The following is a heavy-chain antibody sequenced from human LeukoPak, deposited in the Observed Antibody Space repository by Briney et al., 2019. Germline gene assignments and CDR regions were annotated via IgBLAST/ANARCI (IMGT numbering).Heavy chain of an antibody. D-gene: IGHD2-21*02. V-gene: IGHV3-23*01. CDR2: ISGGGDIT. Sequence: GGSLRLSCAASGFTFANHAMSWVRQTPGKGLEWVSAISGGGDITYYADSVTGRFTISRDNSKDTLFLQMHSLRPGDTAVYYCVREDTPATANYWGQGTLVTISS. J-gene: IGHJ4*02. CDR3: VREDTPATANY. CDR1: GFTFANHA.